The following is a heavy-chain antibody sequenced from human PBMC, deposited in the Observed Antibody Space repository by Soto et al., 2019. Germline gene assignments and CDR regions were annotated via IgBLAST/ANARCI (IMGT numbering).Heavy chain of an antibody. CDR2: IKQDGSET. CDR3: ARDPPYGSGTSQNYGMDV. CDR1: GFTFNTYW. D-gene: IGHD3-10*01. Sequence: EVQLVESGGGLVQPGGSLRLSCAASGFTFNTYWMTWVRQAPGKGLEWVANIKQDGSETYYVDSVKGRFTISRDNAKNSLYVQMNSLRAEDTAVYYCARDPPYGSGTSQNYGMDVWGQGTTVTVSS. V-gene: IGHV3-7*04. J-gene: IGHJ6*02.